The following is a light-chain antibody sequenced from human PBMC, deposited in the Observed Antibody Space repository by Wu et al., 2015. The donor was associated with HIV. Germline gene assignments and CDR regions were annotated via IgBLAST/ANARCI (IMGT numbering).Light chain of an antibody. CDR3: QQYYTTPPIT. V-gene: IGKV1-NL1*01. CDR1: QGISNS. J-gene: IGKJ5*01. Sequence: DIQMTQSPSSLSASVGDRVTITCRASQGISNSLAWYQQKLGKAPKLLLYGASRLESGVPTRFSGSGSGTDYTLTISSLQPEDFATYYCQQYYTTPPITFGQGTRLEIK. CDR2: GAS.